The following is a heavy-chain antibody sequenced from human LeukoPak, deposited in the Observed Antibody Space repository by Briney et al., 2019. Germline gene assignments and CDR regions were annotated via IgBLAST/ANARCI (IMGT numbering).Heavy chain of an antibody. V-gene: IGHV3-23*01. CDR2: ISGSGGSA. CDR3: AGGYSGYKNYYFDY. Sequence: PGGSLRLSCEASGFTFSSYAMSWVRQAPGKGLEWVSSISGSGGSAYYADSVKGRFTISRDNSKNTLYLQMNSLRAEDTAVYYCAGGYSGYKNYYFDYWGQGTLVTVSS. J-gene: IGHJ4*02. D-gene: IGHD5-12*01. CDR1: GFTFSSYA.